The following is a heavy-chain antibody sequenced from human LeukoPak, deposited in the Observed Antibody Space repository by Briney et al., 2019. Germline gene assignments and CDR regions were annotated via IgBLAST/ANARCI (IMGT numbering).Heavy chain of an antibody. J-gene: IGHJ2*01. Sequence: PGGSLRLSCAASGFTLGDYGMSWVRQAPGKGLEWVSGINWNGCSTGYVDSVKGRFTISRDNAKNSLFLHMNSLRVEDTALYYCARDRVVVATTTPPYWYFDLWGRGTRVTVSS. D-gene: IGHD2-15*01. CDR3: ARDRVVVATTTPPYWYFDL. V-gene: IGHV3-20*04. CDR1: GFTLGDYG. CDR2: INWNGCST.